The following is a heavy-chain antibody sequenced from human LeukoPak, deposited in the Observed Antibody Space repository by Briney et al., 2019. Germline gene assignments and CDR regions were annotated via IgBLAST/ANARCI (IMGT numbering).Heavy chain of an antibody. CDR3: ARGDSSGFPYIDY. CDR2: IYYSGST. D-gene: IGHD3-22*01. V-gene: IGHV4-59*01. CDR1: GGSISSYY. J-gene: IGHJ4*02. Sequence: TTSETLSLTCNVSGGSISSYYWGWIRQPPGKGLEWIGYIYYSGSTSYNPSLKSRVTISVDTSKNQFSLKLNSVTAADTAVYYCARGDSSGFPYIDYWGQGTLVTVSS.